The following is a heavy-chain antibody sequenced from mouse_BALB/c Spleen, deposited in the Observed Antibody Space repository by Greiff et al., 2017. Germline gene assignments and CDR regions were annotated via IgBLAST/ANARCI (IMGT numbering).Heavy chain of an antibody. CDR3: TRGSYEYDWFAY. CDR1: GFTFSSYT. Sequence: EVKLMESGGGLVKPGGSLKLSCAASGFTFSSYTMSWVRQTPEKRLAWVATISSGGSYTYYPDSVKGRFTISRDNAKNTLYLQMSRLKSEDTAMYYCTRGSYEYDWFAYWGQGTLVTVSA. CDR2: ISSGGSYT. J-gene: IGHJ3*01. V-gene: IGHV5-6-4*01. D-gene: IGHD2-4*01.